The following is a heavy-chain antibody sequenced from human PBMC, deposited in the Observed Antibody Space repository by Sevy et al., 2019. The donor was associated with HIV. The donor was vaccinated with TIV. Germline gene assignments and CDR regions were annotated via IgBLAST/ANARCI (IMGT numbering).Heavy chain of an antibody. D-gene: IGHD2-21*02. V-gene: IGHV3-30-3*01. CDR2: TSYDGNNK. Sequence: GGSLRLSCAASGFTFSSYPMYWVRQAPGTGLEWLAVTSYDGNNKYADSVKGRFSISRDNSRNTLSLQMNSLRAEDTAIYYCVRNGSDRHLDYWGQRTLVTVSS. CDR1: GFTFSSYP. J-gene: IGHJ4*02. CDR3: VRNGSDRHLDY.